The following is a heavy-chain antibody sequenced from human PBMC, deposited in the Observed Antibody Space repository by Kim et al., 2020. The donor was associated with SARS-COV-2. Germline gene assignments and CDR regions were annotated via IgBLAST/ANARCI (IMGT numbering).Heavy chain of an antibody. CDR2: SQWFN. Sequence: SQWFNDYAASVKSRITISPDTSKNQFSLQLNSVTPDGAAVYYCAEGYGMHVWGQGTTVTVSS. J-gene: IGHJ6*02. V-gene: IGHV6-1*01. CDR3: AEGYGMHV.